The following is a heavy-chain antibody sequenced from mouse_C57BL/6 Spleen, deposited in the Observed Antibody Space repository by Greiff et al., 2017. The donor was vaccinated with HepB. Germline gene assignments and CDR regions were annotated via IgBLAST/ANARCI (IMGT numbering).Heavy chain of an antibody. V-gene: IGHV1-55*01. CDR1: GYTFTSYW. Sequence: QVQLQQPGAELVKPGASVKMSCKASGYTFTSYWITWVKQRPGQGLEWIGDIYPGSGSTNYNEKFKSKATLTVDTSSSTAYMQLSSLTSEDSAVYYCARPGYGSSRWYFDVWGTGTTVTVSS. D-gene: IGHD1-1*01. J-gene: IGHJ1*03. CDR3: ARPGYGSSRWYFDV. CDR2: IYPGSGST.